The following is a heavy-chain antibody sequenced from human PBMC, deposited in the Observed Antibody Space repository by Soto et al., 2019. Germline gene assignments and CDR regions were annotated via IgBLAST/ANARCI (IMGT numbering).Heavy chain of an antibody. J-gene: IGHJ6*03. D-gene: IGHD6-13*01. CDR3: ARQGLSSRLYYYYYMDV. V-gene: IGHV4-59*08. Sequence: PSETLSLTCTVSGGSISSYYWSWIRQPPGKGLEWIGYIYYSGSTNYNPSLKSRVTISVDTSKNQFSLKLSSVTAADTAVYYRARQGLSSRLYYYYYMDVWGKGTTVTVSS. CDR1: GGSISSYY. CDR2: IYYSGST.